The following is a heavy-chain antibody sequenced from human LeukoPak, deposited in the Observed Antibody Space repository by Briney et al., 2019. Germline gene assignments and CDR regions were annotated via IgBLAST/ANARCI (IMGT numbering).Heavy chain of an antibody. V-gene: IGHV4-34*01. J-gene: IGHJ6*02. CDR1: GGSSSGYY. Sequence: PSETLSLTCAVYGGSSSGYYWSWIRQPPGKGLEWIGEINHSGSTNYNPSLKSRVTISVDTSKNQFSLKLSSVTAADTAVYYCARGRYSSSWYPPYYYYYGMDVWGQGTTVTVSS. CDR2: INHSGST. D-gene: IGHD6-13*01. CDR3: ARGRYSSSWYPPYYYYYGMDV.